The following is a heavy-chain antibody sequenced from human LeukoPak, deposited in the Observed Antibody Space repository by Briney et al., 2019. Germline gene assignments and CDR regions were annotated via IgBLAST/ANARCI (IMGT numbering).Heavy chain of an antibody. CDR3: ARQLGYCAAGTCYFDS. CDR1: GFTFDDYA. CDR2: ISWNSGSI. D-gene: IGHD1-1*01. V-gene: IGHV3-9*01. J-gene: IGHJ4*01. Sequence: GGSLRLSCAASGFTFDDYAMYWVRQAPGKGLEWVSGISWNSGSIGYADSVKGRFTISRDNAKNSLYLQMDNLRGEDTAMYYCARQLGYCAAGTCYFDSWGHGTQVTVSS.